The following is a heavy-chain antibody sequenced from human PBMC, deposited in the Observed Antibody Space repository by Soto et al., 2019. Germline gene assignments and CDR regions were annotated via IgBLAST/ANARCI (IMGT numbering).Heavy chain of an antibody. CDR1: GFTFSDHY. Sequence: QVQLVESGGGLVKPGGSLRLSCAASGFTFSDHYMSWIRQAPGKGLEWVSSISGSGSTIYYADSVKGRFTISRDNAKNSWYRKRDSRGAEATAVYYWGRGDTGGGAYPPGAFDIWGKGTMVTVS. J-gene: IGHJ3*02. V-gene: IGHV3-11*01. D-gene: IGHD5-18*01. CDR3: GRGDTGGGAYPPGAFDI. CDR2: ISGSGSTI.